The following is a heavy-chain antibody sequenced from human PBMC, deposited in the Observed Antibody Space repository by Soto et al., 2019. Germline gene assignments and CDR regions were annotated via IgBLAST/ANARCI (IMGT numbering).Heavy chain of an antibody. D-gene: IGHD2-2*01. CDR3: AGLVVPAATYYFDY. J-gene: IGHJ4*02. Sequence: PSETLSLTCAVYGGSFSGYYWSWIRQPPGKGLEWIGEINHSGSTNYNPSLKSRVTISVDTSKNQFSLKLSSVTAADTAVYYCAGLVVPAATYYFDYWGQGTLVTVSS. CDR1: GGSFSGYY. CDR2: INHSGST. V-gene: IGHV4-34*01.